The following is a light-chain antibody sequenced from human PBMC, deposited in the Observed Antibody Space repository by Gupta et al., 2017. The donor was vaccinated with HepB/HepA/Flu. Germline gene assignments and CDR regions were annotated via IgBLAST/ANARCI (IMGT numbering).Light chain of an antibody. V-gene: IGLV2-23*02. CDR3: CSYAGSSTFEGV. Sequence: SALTQPASVSGSPGQSITISCTGTSSDVGSYNLVSWYQQHPGKAPKLMIYEVSKRPSGVSNRFSGSKSGNTASLTISGLQAEDEADYYCCSYAGSSTFEGVFGGGTKLTVL. J-gene: IGLJ2*01. CDR1: SSDVGSYNL. CDR2: EVS.